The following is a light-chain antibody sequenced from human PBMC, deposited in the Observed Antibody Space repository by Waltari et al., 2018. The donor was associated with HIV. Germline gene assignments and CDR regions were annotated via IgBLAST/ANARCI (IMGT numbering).Light chain of an antibody. CDR1: QSVSSSY. CDR3: QQYGSSPRT. J-gene: IGKJ1*01. CDR2: GAS. Sequence: EFVFTQSPGTLSLSPGERTTLSCRASQSVSSSYLAWYQQKPGQAPRLLIYGASSRDTGIPDRFSGSGSGTDFTLTISRLEPEDFAVYYCQQYGSSPRTFGQGTKVEIK. V-gene: IGKV3-20*01.